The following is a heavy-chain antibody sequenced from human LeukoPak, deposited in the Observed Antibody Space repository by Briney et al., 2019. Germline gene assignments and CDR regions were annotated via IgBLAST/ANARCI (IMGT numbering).Heavy chain of an antibody. CDR3: ARGDILTGHYYMDV. CDR1: GGTFSSYA. CDR2: IIPIFGTA. Sequence: GASVKVSCKASGGTFSSYAISWVLQAPGQGLEWMGGIIPIFGTANYAQKFQGRVTITADESTSTAYMELSSLRSEDTAVYYCARGDILTGHYYMDVWGKGTTVTVSS. V-gene: IGHV1-69*13. D-gene: IGHD3-9*01. J-gene: IGHJ6*03.